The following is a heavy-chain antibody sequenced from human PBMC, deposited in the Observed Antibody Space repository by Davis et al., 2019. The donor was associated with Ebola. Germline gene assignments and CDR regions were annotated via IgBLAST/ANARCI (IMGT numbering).Heavy chain of an antibody. CDR1: GYTFKNSA. J-gene: IGHJ3*02. D-gene: IGHD1-26*01. V-gene: IGHV1-18*01. CDR3: ARTSIVGTTTTASDI. CDR2: IIAYNGNT. Sequence: ASVKVSCKASGYTFKNSAISWVRQAPGQGLEWMGWIIAYNGNTAYAQILQGRVTMTTDTSTGTAYMELRSLRSDDTAVYFCARTSIVGTTTTASDIWGQGTMVTVSS.